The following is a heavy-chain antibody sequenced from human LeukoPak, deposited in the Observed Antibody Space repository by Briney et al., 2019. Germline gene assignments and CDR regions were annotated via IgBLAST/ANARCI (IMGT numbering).Heavy chain of an antibody. V-gene: IGHV4-59*01. Sequence: PSETLSLTCTVCGDLMRSYYWSWLRQPPGKGLEWIGYIYYSGSTNYNPSLKSRASISVDTYKNQFSLKLSSVTAADTAVYYRARVGAYNWFDPWGQGTLVTVSS. CDR1: GDLMRSYY. CDR3: ARVGAYNWFDP. J-gene: IGHJ5*02. CDR2: IYYSGST. D-gene: IGHD3-10*01.